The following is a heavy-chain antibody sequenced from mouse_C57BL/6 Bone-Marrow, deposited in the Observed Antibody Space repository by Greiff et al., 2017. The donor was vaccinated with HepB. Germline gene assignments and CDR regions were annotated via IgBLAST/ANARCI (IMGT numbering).Heavy chain of an antibody. Sequence: QVQLQQSGPELVKPGASVKISCKASGYAFSSSWMNWVKQRPGKGLEWIGRIYPGDGDTNYNGKFKGKATLTADKSSSTAYMQLSSLTSEDSAVYFCARHGSSYYYAIDYWGQGTSVTVSS. V-gene: IGHV1-82*01. D-gene: IGHD1-1*01. CDR3: ARHGSSYYYAIDY. CDR2: IYPGDGDT. J-gene: IGHJ4*01. CDR1: GYAFSSSW.